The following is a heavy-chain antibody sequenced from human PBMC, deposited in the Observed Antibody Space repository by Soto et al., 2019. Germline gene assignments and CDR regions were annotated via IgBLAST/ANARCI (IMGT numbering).Heavy chain of an antibody. CDR2: IYPGDSDT. V-gene: IGHV5-51*01. CDR1: GYSFTSYW. CDR3: ARLDWVESSSRHNYYYYGMDV. D-gene: IGHD6-13*01. Sequence: GESLKISCKGSGYSFTSYWIGWVRQMPGKGLEWMGIIYPGDSDTRYSPSFQGQVTISADQSISTAYLQWSSLKASDTAMYYCARLDWVESSSRHNYYYYGMDVWGQGTTVTVSS. J-gene: IGHJ6*02.